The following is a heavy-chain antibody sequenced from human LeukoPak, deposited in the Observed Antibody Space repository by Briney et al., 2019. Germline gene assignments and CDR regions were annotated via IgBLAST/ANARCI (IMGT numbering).Heavy chain of an antibody. D-gene: IGHD3-3*01. V-gene: IGHV3-30*02. J-gene: IGHJ3*02. Sequence: GGSLRLSCAASGFTFSSYGMHWIRQAPGKGLEWVAFIRYDGSNKYYADSVKGRFTISRDNSKNTLYLQMNSLRAEDTAVYYCANPYDFWSGFSAPHIWGQGTMVTVSS. CDR1: GFTFSSYG. CDR2: IRYDGSNK. CDR3: ANPYDFWSGFSAPHI.